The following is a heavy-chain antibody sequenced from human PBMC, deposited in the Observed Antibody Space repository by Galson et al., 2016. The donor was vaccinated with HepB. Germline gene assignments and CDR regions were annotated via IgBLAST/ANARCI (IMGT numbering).Heavy chain of an antibody. V-gene: IGHV1-69*13. CDR3: ARDLALYCSSTSTNCYRGFDP. CDR1: GGTFSSYA. J-gene: IGHJ5*02. CDR2: LIPIYGTT. Sequence: SVKVSCKASGGTFSSYAISWVRQAPGQGLEWMGGLIPIYGTTNFAQKFQGRVTITADEPMTKAYRELSSLRSDDTAVYYCARDLALYCSSTSTNCYRGFDPWGQGTLVTVSS. D-gene: IGHD2-2*01.